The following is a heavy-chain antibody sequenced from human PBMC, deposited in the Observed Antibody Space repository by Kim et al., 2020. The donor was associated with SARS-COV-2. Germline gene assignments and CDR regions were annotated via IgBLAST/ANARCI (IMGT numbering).Heavy chain of an antibody. Sequence: ASVKVSCKASGYIFTNYGIHWMRQAPGQRLEWMGWINSGSGNTKCSQMFQGRVTITRDTSATTAYMELSNLSSEDTAVYYCARDHRSCSTTTCYGEAIDYWGQGTLVTVSS. V-gene: IGHV1-3*01. D-gene: IGHD1-26*01. J-gene: IGHJ4*02. CDR1: GYIFTNYG. CDR3: ARDHRSCSTTTCYGEAIDY. CDR2: INSGSGNT.